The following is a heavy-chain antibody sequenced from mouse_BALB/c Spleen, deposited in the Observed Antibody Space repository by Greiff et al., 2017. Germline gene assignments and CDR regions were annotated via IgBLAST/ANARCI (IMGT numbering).Heavy chain of an antibody. Sequence: QVQLQQSAAELARPGASVKMSCKASGYTFTSYTMHWVKQRPGQGLEWIGYINPSSGYTEYNQKFKDKTTLTADKSSSTAYMQLSSLTSEDSAVYYCARSGVYYYGSPDYWGQGTTLTVSS. D-gene: IGHD1-1*01. CDR3: ARSGVYYYGSPDY. CDR2: INPSSGYT. J-gene: IGHJ2*01. V-gene: IGHV1-4*02. CDR1: GYTFTSYT.